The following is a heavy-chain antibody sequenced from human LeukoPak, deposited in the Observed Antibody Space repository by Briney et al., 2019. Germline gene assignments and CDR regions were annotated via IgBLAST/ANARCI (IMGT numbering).Heavy chain of an antibody. CDR1: GFTFSNYA. V-gene: IGHV3-23*01. CDR3: AKGGDILQGVYNWFDA. D-gene: IGHD3-10*01. Sequence: PGGALRLSCEASGFTFSNYAMTWVRQAPGQGLQGVSVISASGGLEFYTDSVRGRFTISRDNSKNTLYLQMNSLRAEDTALYYCAKGGDILQGVYNWFDAWGQGTLVTVSS. J-gene: IGHJ5*02. CDR2: ISASGGLE.